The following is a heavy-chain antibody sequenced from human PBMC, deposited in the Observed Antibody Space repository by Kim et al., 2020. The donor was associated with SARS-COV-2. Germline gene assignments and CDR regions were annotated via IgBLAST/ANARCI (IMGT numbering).Heavy chain of an antibody. CDR3: AKDRGDYVGGGFDY. CDR2: ISWDGGST. V-gene: IGHV3-43*01. CDR1: GFTFDDYT. J-gene: IGHJ4*02. Sequence: GGSLRLSCAASGFTFDDYTMHWVRQAPGKGLEWVSLISWDGGSTYYADSVKGRFTISRDNSKNSLYLQMNSLRTEDTALYYCAKDRGDYVGGGFDYWGQGTLVTVSS. D-gene: IGHD4-17*01.